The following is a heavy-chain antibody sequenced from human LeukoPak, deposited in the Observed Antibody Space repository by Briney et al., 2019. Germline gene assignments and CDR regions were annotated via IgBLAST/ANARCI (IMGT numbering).Heavy chain of an antibody. V-gene: IGHV4-31*03. CDR1: GGSISSGGYY. CDR3: ARGKNPRFFGWFDP. D-gene: IGHD3-3*01. J-gene: IGHJ5*02. Sequence: PSQTLSLTCTVSGGSISSGGYYWSRIRQHPGKGLEWIGYIYYSGSTYYNPSLKSRVTISVDTSKNQFSLKLSSVTAADTAVYYCARGKNPRFFGWFDPWGQGTLVTVSS. CDR2: IYYSGST.